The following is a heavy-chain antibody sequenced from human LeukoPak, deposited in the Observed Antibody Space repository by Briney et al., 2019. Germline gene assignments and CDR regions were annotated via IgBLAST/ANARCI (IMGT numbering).Heavy chain of an antibody. Sequence: SVTVSCKASGYSFITYPINWVRQAPGQGLEWMGGIIPIFGTVNYAQKFQGRVTITADKSTSTAYMELSSLRSEDTAVYYCARSLFRFLEWSYRSYYYYYMDVWGKGTTVTVSS. D-gene: IGHD3-3*01. CDR2: IIPIFGTV. J-gene: IGHJ6*03. V-gene: IGHV1-69*06. CDR1: GYSFITYP. CDR3: ARSLFRFLEWSYRSYYYYYMDV.